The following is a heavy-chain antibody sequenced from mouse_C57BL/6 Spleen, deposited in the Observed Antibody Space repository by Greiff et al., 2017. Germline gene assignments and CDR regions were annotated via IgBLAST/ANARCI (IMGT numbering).Heavy chain of an antibody. Sequence: DVHLVESGGGLVKPGGSLKLSCAASGFTFSSYAMSWVRQTPEKRLEWVATISDGGSYTYYPDNVKGRFTISRDNAKNNLYLQMSHLKSEDTAMYYCARLAAMDYWGQGTSVTVSS. J-gene: IGHJ4*01. CDR2: ISDGGSYT. CDR3: ARLAAMDY. V-gene: IGHV5-4*01. D-gene: IGHD6-1*01. CDR1: GFTFSSYA.